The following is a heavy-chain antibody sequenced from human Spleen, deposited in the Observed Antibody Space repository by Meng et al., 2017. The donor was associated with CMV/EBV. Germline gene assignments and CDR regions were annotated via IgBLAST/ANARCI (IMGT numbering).Heavy chain of an antibody. J-gene: IGHJ4*02. Sequence: GESLKISCAASGFTFTNYAMSWVRQAPGKGLQWVSVIYRRGSPTFYSDSVKGRFIISRDNSKNTIYLQMNSLRAEDTAFYYCARDEETGRADSSPHFDYWGQGVLVTVSS. CDR1: GFTFTNYA. V-gene: IGHV3-23*03. CDR3: ARDEETGRADSSPHFDY. D-gene: IGHD6-19*01. CDR2: IYRRGSPT.